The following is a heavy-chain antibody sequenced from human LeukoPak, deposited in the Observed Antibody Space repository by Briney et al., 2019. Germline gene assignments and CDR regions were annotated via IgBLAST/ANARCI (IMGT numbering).Heavy chain of an antibody. CDR2: IYYSGST. D-gene: IGHD2-2*01. V-gene: IGHV4-31*03. J-gene: IGHJ3*02. CDR1: GGSISSGGYY. Sequence: SETLSLTCTVSGGSISSGGYYWSWIRQHPGKGLEWIGYIYYSGSTYYNPSLKSRVTISVDTSKNQFSLKLSSVTAADTAVYYCARVSEVGYCSSTSCYFHKAFDIWGQGTMVTVSS. CDR3: ARVSEVGYCSSTSCYFHKAFDI.